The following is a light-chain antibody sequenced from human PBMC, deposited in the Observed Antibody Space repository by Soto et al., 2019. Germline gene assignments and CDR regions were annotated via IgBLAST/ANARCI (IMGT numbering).Light chain of an antibody. CDR2: DVS. CDR3: SPYTSSSPYV. CDR1: SSDVGGYNY. V-gene: IGLV2-14*01. J-gene: IGLJ1*01. Sequence: QSALTQPASVSGSPGQSITISCTGTSSDVGGYNYVSWYQQHPGKAPKLMIYDVSNRPSGVSNRFSGSKSGNTASLTISGLQVEDEADYYCSPYTSSSPYVFGTGTKVTVL.